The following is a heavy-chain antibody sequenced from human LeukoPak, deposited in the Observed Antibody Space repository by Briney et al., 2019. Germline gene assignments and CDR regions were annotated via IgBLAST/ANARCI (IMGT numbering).Heavy chain of an antibody. CDR3: ARWGGSTSFNWFDP. CDR1: GGTFSSYA. CDR2: IIPIFGTV. V-gene: IGHV1-69*05. Sequence: ASVKVSCKASGGTFSSYAISWVRQAPGQGLEWMGGIIPIFGTVNYAQKFQGRVTITTDESTSTAYMELSSLRSEDTAVYYCARWGGSTSFNWFDPWGQGTLVTVSS. D-gene: IGHD2-2*01. J-gene: IGHJ5*02.